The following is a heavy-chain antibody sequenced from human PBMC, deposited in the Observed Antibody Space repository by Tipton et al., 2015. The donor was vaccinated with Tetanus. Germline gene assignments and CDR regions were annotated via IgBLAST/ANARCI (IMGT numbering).Heavy chain of an antibody. CDR1: GFRFSSFT. Sequence: SLRLSCAASGFRFSSFTMSWVRQAPGKGLEWVSAISESAGTTTYADSVKGRFIISRDDSQNMAYLQMNSLKTEDTAVYYCTRPWTTSLYGMDVWGQGTTITVSS. J-gene: IGHJ6*02. CDR3: TRPWTTSLYGMDV. V-gene: IGHV3-23*01. D-gene: IGHD2-2*01. CDR2: ISESAGTT.